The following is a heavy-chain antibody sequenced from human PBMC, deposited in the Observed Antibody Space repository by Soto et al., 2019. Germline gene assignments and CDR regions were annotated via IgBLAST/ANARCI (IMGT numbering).Heavy chain of an antibody. V-gene: IGHV3-9*01. J-gene: IGHJ3*02. Sequence: EVQLVESGGGLVQPGRSLRLSCAASGFTFDDYAMHWVRQAPGKGLEWVSGISWNSGSIGYADSVKGRFTISRDNAKNSLYLQMNSLRAEDTALYYCAKDTSSTVVGPRSIWGQGTMVTVSS. CDR2: ISWNSGSI. CDR3: AKDTSSTVVGPRSI. CDR1: GFTFDDYA. D-gene: IGHD2-15*01.